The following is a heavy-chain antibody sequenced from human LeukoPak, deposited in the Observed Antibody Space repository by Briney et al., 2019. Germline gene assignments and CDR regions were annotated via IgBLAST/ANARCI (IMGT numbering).Heavy chain of an antibody. CDR3: ARTIVGAAFDY. V-gene: IGHV3-74*01. Sequence: RGSPRLSCAASGFTFSSYWMHWVCQAPGKGLVWVSRIDGDGSSTSYADSVKGRFTISRDNAKNTLYLQMNSLRAEDTAVYYCARTIVGAAFDYWGRGTLVPVSS. J-gene: IGHJ4*02. CDR1: GFTFSSYW. D-gene: IGHD1-26*01. CDR2: IDGDGSST.